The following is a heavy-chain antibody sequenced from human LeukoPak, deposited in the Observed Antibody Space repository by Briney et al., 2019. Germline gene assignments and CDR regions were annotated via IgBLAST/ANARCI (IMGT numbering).Heavy chain of an antibody. J-gene: IGHJ4*02. Sequence: GASVKVSCKASGYTFTSYGISWVRQAPGQGLEGMGWISAYNGNTNYAQKLQGRVTMTTDTSTSTAYMELRSLRSDDTAVYYCARTFSPEAAAAGLESDYWGQGTLVTVSS. D-gene: IGHD6-13*01. CDR3: ARTFSPEAAAAGLESDY. V-gene: IGHV1-18*01. CDR2: ISAYNGNT. CDR1: GYTFTSYG.